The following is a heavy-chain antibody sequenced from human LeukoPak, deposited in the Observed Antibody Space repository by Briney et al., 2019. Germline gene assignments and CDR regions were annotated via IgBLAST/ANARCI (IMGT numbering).Heavy chain of an antibody. D-gene: IGHD6-13*01. Sequence: SETLSLTCTVSGGSITSGGYPWSWLGQPPGEGLVWVGYIYQSEITNYNPFLKSRVTISVDRSKNQFSLKLTSVTAADTAVYYCARDAGSSWYGWFDPWGQGALVTVSS. J-gene: IGHJ5*02. CDR3: ARDAGSSWYGWFDP. CDR1: GGSITSGGYP. CDR2: IYQSEIT. V-gene: IGHV4-30-2*01.